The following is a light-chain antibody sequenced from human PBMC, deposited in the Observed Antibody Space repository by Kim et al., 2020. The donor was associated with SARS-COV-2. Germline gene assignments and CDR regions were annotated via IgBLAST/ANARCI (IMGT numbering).Light chain of an antibody. V-gene: IGLV3-1*01. CDR2: QDS. CDR3: QAWDSSTVV. CDR1: KLGDKY. Sequence: VSPGQNATITCPGDKLGDKYACWYQQKPGQSPVLVIYQDSKRPSGIPERFSGSNSGNTATLTISGTQAMDEADYYCQAWDSSTVVFGGGTQLTVL. J-gene: IGLJ2*01.